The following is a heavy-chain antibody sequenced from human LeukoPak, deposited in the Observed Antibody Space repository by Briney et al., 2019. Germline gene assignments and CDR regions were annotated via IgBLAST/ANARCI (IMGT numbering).Heavy chain of an antibody. CDR2: ISSSSSTI. CDR1: GFTFSSYS. J-gene: IGHJ6*02. D-gene: IGHD4-23*01. V-gene: IGHV3-48*01. CDR3: ARDSPRGGFYYYYYGMDV. Sequence: GGSLRLSCAASGFTFSSYSMNWVRQAPGKGLEWVSYISSSSSTIYYADSVKGRFTISRDNAKNSLYLQMNSLRAEDTAVYYCARDSPRGGFYYYYYGMDVWGQGTTVTVSS.